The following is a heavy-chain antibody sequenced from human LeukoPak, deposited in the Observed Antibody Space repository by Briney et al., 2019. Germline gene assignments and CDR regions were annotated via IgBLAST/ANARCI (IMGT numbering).Heavy chain of an antibody. J-gene: IGHJ4*02. CDR3: ARGGRLITFGGVIDNYFDY. CDR1: GGSISSYY. Sequence: SETLSLTCTVSGGSISSYYWSWIRQPPGKGLEWIGYIYYSGSTNYNPSLKSRVTISVDTSKNQFSLKLSSVTAADTAVYHCARGGRLITFGGVIDNYFDYWGQGTLVTVSS. CDR2: IYYSGST. V-gene: IGHV4-59*01. D-gene: IGHD3-16*02.